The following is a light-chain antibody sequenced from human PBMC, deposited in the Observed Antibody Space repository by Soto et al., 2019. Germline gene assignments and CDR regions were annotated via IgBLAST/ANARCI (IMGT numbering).Light chain of an antibody. Sequence: QLVLTQSPSASASLGASVKLTCTLDSGHSTYAIAWHQQQSEKGPRFLMKLNSDGRHSKGDGIPDRFSGSSSGAERFLTISSLQSDDESDYYCQTWGTGTVVFGGGTKVTVL. CDR1: SGHSTYA. CDR3: QTWGTGTVV. V-gene: IGLV4-69*01. J-gene: IGLJ2*01. CDR2: LNSDGRH.